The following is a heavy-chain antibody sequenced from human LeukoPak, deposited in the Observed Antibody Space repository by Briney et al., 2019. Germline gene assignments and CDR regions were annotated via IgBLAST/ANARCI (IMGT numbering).Heavy chain of an antibody. CDR3: VKRSAYYFDY. V-gene: IGHV3-64D*06. CDR2: ISSNGGST. CDR1: GFTFSSYA. J-gene: IGHJ4*02. Sequence: PGGSLRLSCAASGFTFSSYAMTWVRQAPGKGLEYVSAISSNGGSTYYADSVKGRFTISRDNSKNTLYLQISSLRAEDTAVYYCVKRSAYYFDYWGQGTLVTVSS.